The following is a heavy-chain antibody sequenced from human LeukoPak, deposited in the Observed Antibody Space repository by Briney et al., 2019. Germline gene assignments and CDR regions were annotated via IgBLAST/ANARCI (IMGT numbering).Heavy chain of an antibody. Sequence: PGGSLRLSCAASGFTFSSYGIHWVRQAPGKGLEWVAVISYDGSNKFCADSVKGRFTISRDNSKNTLFLQMNSLRPEDTAVYYCAKDWGEATVTNWFDPWGQGTLVTVSS. J-gene: IGHJ5*02. D-gene: IGHD4-11*01. CDR1: GFTFSSYG. CDR3: AKDWGEATVTNWFDP. CDR2: ISYDGSNK. V-gene: IGHV3-30*18.